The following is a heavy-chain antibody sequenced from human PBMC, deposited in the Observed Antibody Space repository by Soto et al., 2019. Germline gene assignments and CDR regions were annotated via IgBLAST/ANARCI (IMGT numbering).Heavy chain of an antibody. Sequence: GGSLRLSCAASGFTFSSYSMNWVRQAPGKGLEWVSYISSISSTIYYAGSVKGRFTISRDNAKNSLYLQMNSLRDEDTAVYYCARATYCSGGSCYSAFDIWGQGTMVTISS. CDR2: ISSISSTI. V-gene: IGHV3-48*02. CDR1: GFTFSSYS. D-gene: IGHD2-15*01. CDR3: ARATYCSGGSCYSAFDI. J-gene: IGHJ3*02.